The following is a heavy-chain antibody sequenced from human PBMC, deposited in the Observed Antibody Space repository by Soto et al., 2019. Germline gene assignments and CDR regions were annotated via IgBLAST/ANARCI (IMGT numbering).Heavy chain of an antibody. CDR1: GYTFTSYA. V-gene: IGHV1-3*01. CDR3: ARGAYSSSWSSWYYYGMDV. CDR2: INAGNGNT. Sequence: ASVKVSCKASGYTFTSYAMHWVRQVPGQRLEWMGWINAGNGNTKYSQKFQGRVTITRDTSASTAYMELSSLRSEDTAVYYCARGAYSSSWSSWYYYGMDVWGQGTTVTVSS. D-gene: IGHD6-13*01. J-gene: IGHJ6*02.